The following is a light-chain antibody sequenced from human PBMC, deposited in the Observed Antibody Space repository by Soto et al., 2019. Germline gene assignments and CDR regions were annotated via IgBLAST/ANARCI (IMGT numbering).Light chain of an antibody. V-gene: IGKV3-11*01. CDR2: DAS. CDR3: QHRKRWPPGAA. J-gene: IGKJ4*01. CDR1: QSVSSS. Sequence: EIVLTQSPATLSLSPGEGATLSCRASQSVSSSLAWYQQKPGQAPRLLIYDASNRATGIPARFSGSGSGTDFTLTISSLEPEDFALYCCQHRKRWPPGAAFGGGTKVEIK.